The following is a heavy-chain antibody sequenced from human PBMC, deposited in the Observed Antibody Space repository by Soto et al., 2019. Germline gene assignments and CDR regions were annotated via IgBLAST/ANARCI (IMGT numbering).Heavy chain of an antibody. CDR3: ARGNLFGFLRPPLYYMAV. CDR2: INWNGGST. D-gene: IGHD3-3*01. J-gene: IGHJ6*03. V-gene: IGHV3-20*01. CDR1: ECIVDDYG. Sequence: RHCGCLRMSGASSECIVDDYGMSWNSQAPGKGLEWVSGINWNGGSTGYADSVKGRFTISRDNAKNSLYLQMNSLRAEDTALYHCARGNLFGFLRPPLYYMAVWGKGTTVTVSS.